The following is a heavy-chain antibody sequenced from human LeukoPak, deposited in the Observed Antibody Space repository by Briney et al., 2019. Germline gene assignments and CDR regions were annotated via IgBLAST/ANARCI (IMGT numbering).Heavy chain of an antibody. CDR3: ARGVEDRLSDWFDP. D-gene: IGHD3-16*01. CDR1: GGSFSGYY. V-gene: IGHV4-34*01. Sequence: SETLSLTCAVYGGSFSGYYWSWIRQPPGKGLEWIGEINHGGSTNYHPSLKSRVTISVETSKNQYSLKLSSVPAADTAVYYCARGVEDRLSDWFDPWGQGTLVTVSS. J-gene: IGHJ5*02. CDR2: INHGGST.